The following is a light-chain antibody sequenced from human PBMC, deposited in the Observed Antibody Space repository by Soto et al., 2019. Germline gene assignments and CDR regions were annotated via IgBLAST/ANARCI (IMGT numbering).Light chain of an antibody. Sequence: DIQMTQSPSTLSATVGDRVTITCRASQSINSWLAWYQQKPGKAPKFLIYKASNLESGVPSRFSGSGSGTEFTLTISNLQPDDFATYYCQQYNSYWTFGPGTKVDIK. CDR1: QSINSW. J-gene: IGKJ3*01. CDR3: QQYNSYWT. V-gene: IGKV1-5*03. CDR2: KAS.